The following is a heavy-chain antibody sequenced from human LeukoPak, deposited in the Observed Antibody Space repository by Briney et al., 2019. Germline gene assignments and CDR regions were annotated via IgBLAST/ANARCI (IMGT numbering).Heavy chain of an antibody. Sequence: GGSLRLSCVASGFTFSSYAMSWVRQAPGKGLEWVSAISGSGGRTYNADSVKGRFTISRDNSKNTLYLQMNGLRAEDTAVYYCAKSITMIVVVMAAWGQGTLVTVSS. CDR2: ISGSGGRT. V-gene: IGHV3-23*01. CDR3: AKSITMIVVVMAA. J-gene: IGHJ5*02. D-gene: IGHD3-22*01. CDR1: GFTFSSYA.